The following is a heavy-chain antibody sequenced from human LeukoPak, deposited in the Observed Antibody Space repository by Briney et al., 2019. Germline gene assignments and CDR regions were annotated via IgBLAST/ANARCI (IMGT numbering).Heavy chain of an antibody. CDR3: TVVGWKSAWGEFFY. Sequence: SLRLSCSTSGLIFGNYNMTWVREAPGNGLGGVGCIKSKGYGGTTEYAASVKGRFTISRDDSNSIAYLKNNSLKTEEAGAYYCTVVGWKSAWGEFFYWGQGTLVTVSS. CDR2: IKSKGYGGTT. D-gene: IGHD3-16*01. CDR1: GLIFGNYN. V-gene: IGHV3-49*04. J-gene: IGHJ4*02.